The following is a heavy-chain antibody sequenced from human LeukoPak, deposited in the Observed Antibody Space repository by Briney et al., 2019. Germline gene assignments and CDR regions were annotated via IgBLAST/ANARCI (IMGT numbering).Heavy chain of an antibody. CDR2: ISYDGSNK. V-gene: IGHV3-30*04. D-gene: IGHD4-17*01. J-gene: IGHJ4*02. CDR3: AKGSPDYGDYWY. Sequence: PGRSLRLSCAASGFTFSSYAMHWVRQAPGKGLEWVAVISYDGSNKYYADSVKGRFTISRDNSKNTLYLQMNSLRAEDTAVYYCAKGSPDYGDYWYWGQGTLVTVSS. CDR1: GFTFSSYA.